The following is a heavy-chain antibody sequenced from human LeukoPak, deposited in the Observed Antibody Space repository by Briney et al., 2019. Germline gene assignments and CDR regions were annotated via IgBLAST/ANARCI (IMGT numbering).Heavy chain of an antibody. V-gene: IGHV3-23*01. CDR3: VRERFHGSGAPKFDF. J-gene: IGHJ4*02. CDR2: ISNGGDST. CDR1: GVTFSSYA. D-gene: IGHD3-10*01. Sequence: PGGSLRLSCAASGVTFSSYAMSWVRQTPGKGLEWVSAISNGGDSTYNADSVKGRFTISRDNAKNSLHLQVNSLRAEDTAVYYCVRERFHGSGAPKFDFWGQGTLVTVSS.